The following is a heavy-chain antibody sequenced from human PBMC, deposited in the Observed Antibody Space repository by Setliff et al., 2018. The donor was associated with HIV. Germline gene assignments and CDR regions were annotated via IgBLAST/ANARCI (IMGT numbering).Heavy chain of an antibody. CDR1: GYTFTGYY. Sequence: ASVKVSCKASGYTFTGYYMHWVRQAPGQGLEWMGRINPNSGGTNYAQKFQGRVTMTRDTSISTAYMELSRLTSEDTAVYYCARSGQGHSVLYYYYGLDVWGQGTAVTVSS. CDR2: INPNSGGT. V-gene: IGHV1-2*06. CDR3: ARSGQGHSVLYYYYGLDV. D-gene: IGHD2-21*01. J-gene: IGHJ6*02.